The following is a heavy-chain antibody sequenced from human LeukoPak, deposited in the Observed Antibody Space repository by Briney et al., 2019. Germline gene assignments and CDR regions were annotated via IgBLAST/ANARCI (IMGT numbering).Heavy chain of an antibody. CDR3: ATGGVVVGAGFDY. J-gene: IGHJ4*02. V-gene: IGHV3-21*01. Sequence: GGSLRLSCAASGFTFDDYAMHWVRQAPGKGLEWVSSISSSTTYIYYADSVKGRFTISRDNAKNSLYLQINNLRAEDTAVYYCATGGVVVGAGFDYWGQGTLVTVSS. D-gene: IGHD1-26*01. CDR1: GFTFDDYA. CDR2: ISSSTTYI.